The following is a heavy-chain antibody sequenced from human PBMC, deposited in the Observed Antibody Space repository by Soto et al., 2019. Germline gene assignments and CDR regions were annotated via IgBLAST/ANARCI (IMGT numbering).Heavy chain of an antibody. V-gene: IGHV3-23*01. CDR2: ITNSGGIT. J-gene: IGHJ3*02. CDR1: GFPFSTYA. Sequence: EVQLLESGGGLVQPGGSLRLSCAASGFPFSTYALNWVRQAPGKGLEWVSTITNSGGITYYEDSVKGRFTISRDNSQNTLYLQMNSLRAEDTAIYYCAKDRSGTTADAFDIWGQGTMVTVSS. CDR3: AKDRSGTTADAFDI. D-gene: IGHD1-1*01.